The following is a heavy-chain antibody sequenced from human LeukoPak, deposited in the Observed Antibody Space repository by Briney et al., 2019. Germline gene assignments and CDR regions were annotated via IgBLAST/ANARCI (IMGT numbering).Heavy chain of an antibody. J-gene: IGHJ3*02. V-gene: IGHV4-34*01. CDR2: INHSGST. CDR3: ARGFGAFDI. CDR1: GGSFSGYY. Sequence: SETLSLTCAVYGGSFSGYYWSWICQPPGKGLEWIGEINHSGSTNYNPSLKSRVTISVDTSKNQFSLKLSSVTAADTAVYYCARGFGAFDIWGQGTMVTVSS. D-gene: IGHD3-16*01.